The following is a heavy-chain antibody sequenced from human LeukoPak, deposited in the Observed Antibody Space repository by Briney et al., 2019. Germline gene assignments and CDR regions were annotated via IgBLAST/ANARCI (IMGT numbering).Heavy chain of an antibody. CDR1: GYTFTSYG. J-gene: IGHJ4*02. CDR3: ARDSPNEGILWWSIDY. D-gene: IGHD2-21*01. V-gene: IGHV1-18*01. CDR2: ISAYNGNT. Sequence: ASVKVSCKASGYTFTSYGISWVRQAPGQGLEWMGWISAYNGNTNYAQKFQGRVTMTRDTSISTAYMELTRLRSDDTAVYYCARDSPNEGILWWSIDYWGQGTLVTVSS.